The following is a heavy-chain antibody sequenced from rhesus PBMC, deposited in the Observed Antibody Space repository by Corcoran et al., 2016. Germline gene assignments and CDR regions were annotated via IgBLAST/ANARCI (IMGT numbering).Heavy chain of an antibody. CDR2: ITGNSGNS. CDR1: GASIRSNY. CDR3: AKHGGWSFDS. J-gene: IGHJ4*01. V-gene: IGHV4-80*01. D-gene: IGHD6-37*01. Sequence: QVQLPESGPGLVKPSETLSLPCTASGASIRSNYWSWIRQPPGKGLEWIGQITGNSGNSDYNPALKSRVTISKDASKNQFALKLSSLTAADTAVYYCAKHGGWSFDSWGQGVLVTVSS.